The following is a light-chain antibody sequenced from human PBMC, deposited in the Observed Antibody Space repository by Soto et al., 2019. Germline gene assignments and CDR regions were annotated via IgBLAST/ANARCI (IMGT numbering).Light chain of an antibody. V-gene: IGKV3-11*01. CDR1: QSVSSY. J-gene: IGKJ5*01. CDR2: DAS. Sequence: DIVLTQSPATVSLSPGERATLSCRASQSVSSYLAWYQQKPGQAPRLLIYDASNRATGIPARFSGSGSGTDFTLTISSLEPEDCAVYYCQQRSNWPPSFGQGTRLEI. CDR3: QQRSNWPPS.